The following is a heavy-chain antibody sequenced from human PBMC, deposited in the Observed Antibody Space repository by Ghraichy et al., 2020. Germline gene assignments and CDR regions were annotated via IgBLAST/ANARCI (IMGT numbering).Heavy chain of an antibody. V-gene: IGHV3-23*01. CDR1: GFTFSSYA. Sequence: GGSLRLSCAASGFTFSSYAMSWVRQAPGKGLEWVSAISGSGGSTCYADSVKGRFTISRDNSKNTLYLQMNSLRAEDTAVYYCAKVTLLWFGEDPQNSDAFDIWGQGTMVTVSS. CDR2: ISGSGGST. D-gene: IGHD3-10*01. CDR3: AKVTLLWFGEDPQNSDAFDI. J-gene: IGHJ3*02.